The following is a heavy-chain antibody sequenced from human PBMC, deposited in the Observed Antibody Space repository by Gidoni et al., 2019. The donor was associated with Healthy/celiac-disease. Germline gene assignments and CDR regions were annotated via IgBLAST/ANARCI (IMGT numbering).Heavy chain of an antibody. CDR2: IKQDGSEK. V-gene: IGHV3-7*03. CDR1: GFTFSSYW. CDR3: ARDEWLVRDYYYMDV. J-gene: IGHJ6*03. Sequence: EVQLVESGGGLVQPGGSLRISCAASGFTFSSYWMSGVRQAQGKGLEWVANIKQDGSEKYYVDSVKGLFTISRDNAKNSLYLQMNSLRAEDTAVYYCARDEWLVRDYYYMDVWGKGTTVTVSS. D-gene: IGHD6-19*01.